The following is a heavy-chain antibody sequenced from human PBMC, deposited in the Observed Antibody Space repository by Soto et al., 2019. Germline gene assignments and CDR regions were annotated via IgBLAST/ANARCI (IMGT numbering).Heavy chain of an antibody. CDR2: ISGSGGST. Sequence: EVQLLESGGGLVQPGGSLRLSCAASGFTFSSYAMSWVRQAPGKGLEWVSAISGSGGSTYYADSVKGRFTISRDNSKNTLYLQMNSLRAEDTAVYYCAKERWYSGYDEYYYYYGMDVWGQGTTVTVSS. D-gene: IGHD5-12*01. CDR1: GFTFSSYA. V-gene: IGHV3-23*01. CDR3: AKERWYSGYDEYYYYYGMDV. J-gene: IGHJ6*02.